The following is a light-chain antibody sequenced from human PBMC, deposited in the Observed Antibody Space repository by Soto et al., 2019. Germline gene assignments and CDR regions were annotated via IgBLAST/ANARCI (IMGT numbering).Light chain of an antibody. Sequence: DFVMTQAPDSLAVSLGERATINCKSSQSVLYNSNNKNHLGWFQQKPGHPPKLLIYGASFRPSGVPDRFSGSGSGTDFTLTISSLQAEDVAVYYCQQYRDWPLTFGGGTKVDLK. CDR3: QQYRDWPLT. CDR2: GAS. V-gene: IGKV4-1*01. J-gene: IGKJ4*01. CDR1: QSVLYNSNNKNH.